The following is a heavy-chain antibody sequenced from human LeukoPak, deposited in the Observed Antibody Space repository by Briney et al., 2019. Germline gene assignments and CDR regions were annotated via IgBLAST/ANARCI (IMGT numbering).Heavy chain of an antibody. CDR3: ARFSSGWSPSGFDY. V-gene: IGHV3-74*01. Sequence: GGSLRLSCAASGFTLSSYWMHWVRQGPGKELTWVSHINSDGTTTNYADSVKGRFTISRDNAKSTLYLQMNSLRVEDTAVYYCARFSSGWSPSGFDYWGQGTLVTVSS. CDR1: GFTLSSYW. J-gene: IGHJ4*01. CDR2: INSDGTTT. D-gene: IGHD6-19*01.